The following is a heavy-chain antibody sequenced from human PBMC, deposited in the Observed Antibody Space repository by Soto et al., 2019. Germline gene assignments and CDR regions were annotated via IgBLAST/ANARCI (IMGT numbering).Heavy chain of an antibody. CDR1: GGTFSNYV. Sequence: SVKVSCKASGGTFSNYVVNRVRQAPGQGPEWMGRIIPISGAANYAQKFQGRVTITADKSTSTSYMELSSLRSEDTAVYYCARDMTRTVVPYFDFWGQGTLVTVS. J-gene: IGHJ4*02. V-gene: IGHV1-69*06. CDR3: ARDMTRTVVPYFDF. CDR2: IIPISGAA. D-gene: IGHD1-7*01.